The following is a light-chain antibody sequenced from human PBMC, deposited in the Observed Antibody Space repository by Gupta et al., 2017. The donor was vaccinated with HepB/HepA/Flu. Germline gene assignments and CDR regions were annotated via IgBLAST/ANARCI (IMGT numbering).Light chain of an antibody. CDR1: SLRNYY. J-gene: IGLJ2*01. CDR2: GKN. Sequence: SSELTQDPAVSVALGQTVSISCQGDSLRNYYASWYQQKPGQAPVLVFYGKNNRPSGIPDRFSGSSSGNTASLTITGAQAEDEADYYCNSRDSTDNHPFGGGTKLTVL. V-gene: IGLV3-19*01. CDR3: NSRDSTDNHP.